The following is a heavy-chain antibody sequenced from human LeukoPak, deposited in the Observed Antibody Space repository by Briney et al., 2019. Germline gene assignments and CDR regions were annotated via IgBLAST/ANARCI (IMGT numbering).Heavy chain of an antibody. V-gene: IGHV3-11*04. CDR1: GFTFSDYY. J-gene: IGHJ4*02. CDR2: ISGSDNTI. CDR3: AREYTTRDY. D-gene: IGHD1-1*01. Sequence: GGSLRLSCAASGFTFSDYYMSWLRQAPGKGLEWVSYISGSDNTIYYADSVKGRFTISRDNAKNSLYLQMNSLRAEDTAVYYCAREYTTRDYWGQGTLVTVSS.